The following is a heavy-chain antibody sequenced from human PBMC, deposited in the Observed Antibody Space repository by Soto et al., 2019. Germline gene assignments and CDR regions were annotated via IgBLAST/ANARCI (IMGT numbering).Heavy chain of an antibody. Sequence: QVQLVESGXXVVQPGRSLRLSCAASGFTFSSYGMHWVRQAPGKGLEWVAVISYDGSNKYYADSVKGRFTISRDNSKNTLYLQMNSLRAEDTAVYYCAKVRLRGPDWFDPWGQGTLVTVSS. V-gene: IGHV3-30*18. CDR2: ISYDGSNK. CDR3: AKVRLRGPDWFDP. D-gene: IGHD3-16*01. CDR1: GFTFSSYG. J-gene: IGHJ5*02.